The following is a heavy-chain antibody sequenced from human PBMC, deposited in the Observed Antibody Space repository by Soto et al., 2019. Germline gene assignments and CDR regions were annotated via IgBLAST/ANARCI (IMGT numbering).Heavy chain of an antibody. CDR2: FDPEDGET. J-gene: IGHJ4*02. D-gene: IGHD2-15*01. Sequence: QVQLVQSGAEVKKPGASVKVSCKVSGYTLTELSMHWVRQAPGKGLEWMGGFDPEDGETIYAQKFQGRVTRTEDTSTDTAYMELSSLRSEDTAVYYCATVTSLGGNGGDYWGQGTLVTVSS. CDR3: ATVTSLGGNGGDY. CDR1: GYTLTELS. V-gene: IGHV1-24*01.